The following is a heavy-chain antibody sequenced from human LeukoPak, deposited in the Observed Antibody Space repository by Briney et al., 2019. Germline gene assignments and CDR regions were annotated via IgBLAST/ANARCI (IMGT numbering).Heavy chain of an antibody. CDR1: GFTFTSSG. CDR3: AKDSSIAAACRLGFDY. Sequence: GGSLRLSCAASGFTFTSSGMHWVRQAPGKGLEWLAFIRYDGSDKYYADSVKGRFTISRDNSKNTLFLQMSSLRPEDTAVYYCAKDSSIAAACRLGFDYWGQGTLVTVSS. CDR2: IRYDGSDK. J-gene: IGHJ4*02. D-gene: IGHD6-13*01. V-gene: IGHV3-30*02.